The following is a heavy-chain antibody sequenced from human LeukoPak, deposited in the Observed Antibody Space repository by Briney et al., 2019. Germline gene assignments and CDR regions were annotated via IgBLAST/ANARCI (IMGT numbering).Heavy chain of an antibody. D-gene: IGHD3-3*01. V-gene: IGHV4-59*01. Sequence: SETLSLTCTVSGGSISSYYWSWIRQPPGKGLEWIGYIYYSGSTNYNPSLKSRVTISVDTSKNQFSLKLSSVTAADTAMYYCAREWSAFDIWGRGTMVTVSS. J-gene: IGHJ3*02. CDR1: GGSISSYY. CDR3: AREWSAFDI. CDR2: IYYSGST.